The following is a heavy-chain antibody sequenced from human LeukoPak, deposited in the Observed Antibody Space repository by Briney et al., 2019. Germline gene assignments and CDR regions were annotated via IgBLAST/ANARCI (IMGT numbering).Heavy chain of an antibody. V-gene: IGHV4-59*01. Sequence: SETLSLTCTVSGGSISPYYWNWIRLPPGKGLEWIGHVYYSGSTNYNPSLKSRATISVDMSKNQFSLRLGSVTAADTAVYYCAREFDCWGQGILVTVSS. CDR2: VYYSGST. J-gene: IGHJ4*02. CDR1: GGSISPYY. CDR3: AREFDC.